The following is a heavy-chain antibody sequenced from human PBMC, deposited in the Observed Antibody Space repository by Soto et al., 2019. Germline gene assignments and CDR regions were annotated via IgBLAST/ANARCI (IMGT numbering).Heavy chain of an antibody. J-gene: IGHJ6*02. CDR3: AARANPVIQSITYYYYDRNV. V-gene: IGHV5-10-1*01. Sequence: PGESLKISCKGSGYSFTSYWISWVRQMPGKGLEWMGRIDPSDSYTNYSPSFQGHVTISADKSISTAYLQWSSLKASDTAMYYCAARANPVIQSITYYYYDRNVWGQGTTGSASS. CDR1: GYSFTSYW. CDR2: IDPSDSYT.